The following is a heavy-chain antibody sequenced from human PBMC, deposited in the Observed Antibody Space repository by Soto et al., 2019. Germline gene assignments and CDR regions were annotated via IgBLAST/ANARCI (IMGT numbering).Heavy chain of an antibody. CDR1: GYTFTSYG. D-gene: IGHD6-19*01. J-gene: IGHJ4*02. V-gene: IGHV1-18*01. CDR2: ISAYNGNT. Sequence: ASVKVSCKASGYTFTSYGISWVRQAPGQGLEWMGWISAYNGNTNYAQKLQGRVTMTTGTSTSTAYMELRSLRSDDTAVYYCARDSEHGGWLMIKYYFDYWGQGTLVTVSS. CDR3: ARDSEHGGWLMIKYYFDY.